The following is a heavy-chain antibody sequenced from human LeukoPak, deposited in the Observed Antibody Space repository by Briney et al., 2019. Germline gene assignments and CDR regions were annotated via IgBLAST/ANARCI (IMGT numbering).Heavy chain of an antibody. V-gene: IGHV1-2*06. CDR3: ARTDGVDY. CDR1: GYTFTGSY. Sequence: GASVKVSCRASGYTFTGSYIHWVRQAPGQGPEWMGRINPNSGVTIYAQKFQGRVTLTRDTSITTAYMELSSLRSDDTAVYYCARTDGVDYWGQGTLVTVSS. J-gene: IGHJ4*02. D-gene: IGHD4-17*01. CDR2: INPNSGVT.